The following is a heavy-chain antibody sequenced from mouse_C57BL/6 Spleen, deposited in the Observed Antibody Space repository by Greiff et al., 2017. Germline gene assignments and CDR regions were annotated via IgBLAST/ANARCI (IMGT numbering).Heavy chain of an antibody. V-gene: IGHV1-59*01. CDR2: IDPSDSYT. D-gene: IGHD1-1*02. J-gene: IGHJ2*01. CDR3: ARSAVGYFDY. CDR1: GYTFTSYW. Sequence: QVQLQQPGAELVRPGTSVKLSCKASGYTFTSYWMHWVKQRPGQGLEWIGVIDPSDSYTNYNQKFKGKATLTVDTSSSTAYMPLSSLTSEDSAVYYCARSAVGYFDYWGQGTTLTVSS.